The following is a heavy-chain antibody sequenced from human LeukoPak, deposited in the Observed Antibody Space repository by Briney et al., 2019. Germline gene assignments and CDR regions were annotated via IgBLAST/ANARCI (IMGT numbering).Heavy chain of an antibody. CDR2: IYTSGST. Sequence: SQTLSLTCTVSGGSISSGSYYWSWIRQPAGKGLEWIGRIYTSGSTNYNPSLKSRVTISVDTSKNQFSLRLSSVTAADTAVYYCARVHSSGWSFYYFDYWGQGTLVTVSS. CDR3: ARVHSSGWSFYYFDY. J-gene: IGHJ4*02. D-gene: IGHD6-19*01. CDR1: GGSISSGSYY. V-gene: IGHV4-61*02.